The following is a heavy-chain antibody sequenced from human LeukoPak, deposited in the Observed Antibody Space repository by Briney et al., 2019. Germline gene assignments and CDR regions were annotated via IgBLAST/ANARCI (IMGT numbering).Heavy chain of an antibody. D-gene: IGHD4-17*01. CDR1: GFTFSSYA. CDR2: ISGSGGST. CDR3: ARDLTRDYDRKQRALGY. V-gene: IGHV3-23*01. J-gene: IGHJ4*02. Sequence: GSLRLSCAASGFTFSSYAMSWVRQAPGKGLEWVSAISGSGGSTYYADSVKGRFTISRDNSKNTLYLQMNSLRAEDTAVYYCARDLTRDYDRKQRALGYWGQGTLVTVSS.